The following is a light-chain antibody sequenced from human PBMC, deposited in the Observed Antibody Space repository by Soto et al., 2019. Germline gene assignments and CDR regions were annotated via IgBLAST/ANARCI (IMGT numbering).Light chain of an antibody. CDR1: QSIRNN. CDR2: DAS. Sequence: VMTQSPATLSVSPGESATLSCRASQSIRNNLDWYQQKPGQAPRLLMYDASTRATGIPDRFSGSGSGAEFTLTISSLQSEDLTVYYCYQYNNWPRTFGQGTKVEVK. V-gene: IGKV3-15*01. J-gene: IGKJ1*01. CDR3: YQYNNWPRT.